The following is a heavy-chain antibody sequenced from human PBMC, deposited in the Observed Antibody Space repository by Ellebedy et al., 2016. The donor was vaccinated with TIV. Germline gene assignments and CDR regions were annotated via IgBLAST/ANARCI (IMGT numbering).Heavy chain of an antibody. CDR2: IYYTGTT. V-gene: IGHV4-39*01. Sequence: SETLSLXXNVSAASVSSSNSYWAWIRQRPGKGPEWIANIYYTGTTFYNPSLKSRVTISVDTSKNQFSLNLSSVTAADTALYYCARIWFGDLFSPEGDVWGQGTTVTVSS. CDR1: AASVSSSNSY. J-gene: IGHJ6*02. CDR3: ARIWFGDLFSPEGDV. D-gene: IGHD3-10*01.